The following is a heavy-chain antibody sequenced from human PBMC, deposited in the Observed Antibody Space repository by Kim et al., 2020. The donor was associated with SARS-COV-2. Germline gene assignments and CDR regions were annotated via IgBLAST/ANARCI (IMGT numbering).Heavy chain of an antibody. J-gene: IGHJ4*02. V-gene: IGHV3-23*01. CDR3: AKDRVREGITMIVVVTYYFDY. CDR1: GFTFSSYA. Sequence: GGSLRLSCAASGFTFSSYAMSWVRQAPGKGLEWVSAISGSGGSTYYADSVKGRFTISRDNSKNTLYLQMNSLRAEDTAVYYCAKDRVREGITMIVVVTYYFDYWGQGTLVTVSS. D-gene: IGHD3-22*01. CDR2: ISGSGGST.